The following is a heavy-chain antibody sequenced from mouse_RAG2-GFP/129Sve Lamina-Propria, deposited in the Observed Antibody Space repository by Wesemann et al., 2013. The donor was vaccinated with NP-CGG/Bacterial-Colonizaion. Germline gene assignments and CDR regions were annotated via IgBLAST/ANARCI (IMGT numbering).Heavy chain of an antibody. CDR1: GYTFTSYW. D-gene: IGHD1-1*02. CDR2: IYPGNSDT. Sequence: VQLQQSGAELVRPGASVTLSCKASGYTFTSYWMHWVKQRPGQGLEWIGAIYPGNSDTSYNQKFKGKAKLTAVTSASTAYMELSSLTNEDSAVYYCTRNYGGWDYFDYWGQGTTLTVSS. V-gene: IGHV1-5*01. CDR3: TRNYGGWDYFDY. J-gene: IGHJ2*01.